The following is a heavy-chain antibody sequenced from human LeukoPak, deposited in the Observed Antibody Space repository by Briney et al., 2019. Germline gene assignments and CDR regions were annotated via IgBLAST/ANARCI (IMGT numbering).Heavy chain of an antibody. CDR1: GYTFTGYY. D-gene: IGHD6-13*01. CDR3: AREDYTSSSFDY. CDR2: INPNSGGT. V-gene: IGHV1-2*02. J-gene: IGHJ4*02. Sequence: GASVTVSCKSSGYTFTGYYIHWVRQAPGQGLEWMGWINPNSGGTNYAQRFQGRVTMTRDTSISTAYMELSRLRSDDTAVYYCAREDYTSSSFDYWGQGALVTVSS.